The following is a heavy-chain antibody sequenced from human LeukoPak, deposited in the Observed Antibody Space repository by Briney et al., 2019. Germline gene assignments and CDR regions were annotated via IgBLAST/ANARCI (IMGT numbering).Heavy chain of an antibody. V-gene: IGHV1-69*05. J-gene: IGHJ4*02. CDR3: AGAYYDFWSGPFDY. D-gene: IGHD3-3*01. Sequence: ASVKVSCKASGGTFSSYAISWVRQAPGQGLEWVGGIIPIFGTANYAQKFQGRVTITTDESTSTAYMELSSLRSEDTAVYYCAGAYYDFWSGPFDYWGQGTLVTVSS. CDR1: GGTFSSYA. CDR2: IIPIFGTA.